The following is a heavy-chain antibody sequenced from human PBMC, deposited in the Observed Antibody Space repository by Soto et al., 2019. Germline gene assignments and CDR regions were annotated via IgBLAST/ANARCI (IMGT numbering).Heavy chain of an antibody. CDR2: IYHSGST. Sequence: QLQLQESGSGLVKPSQTLSLTCAVSGGSISSGGYPWSWIRQPPGKGLEWIGYIYHSGSTYYNPSLKSRVTISVDRSKNQFSLKLSSVTAADTAVYYCASGYCSGGSCSPFYYWGQGTLVTVSS. J-gene: IGHJ4*02. D-gene: IGHD2-15*01. CDR1: GGSISSGGYP. V-gene: IGHV4-30-2*01. CDR3: ASGYCSGGSCSPFYY.